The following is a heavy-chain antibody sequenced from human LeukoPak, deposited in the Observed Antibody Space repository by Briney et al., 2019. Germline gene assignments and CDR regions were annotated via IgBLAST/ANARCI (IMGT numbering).Heavy chain of an antibody. V-gene: IGHV1-46*01. CDR2: INPSGGST. CDR1: GYTFTSYY. Sequence: ASVKVSCKASGYTFTSYYMHWVRQAPGQGLEWMGIINPSGGSTSYAQKFQGRVTMTRDMSTSTVYMELSSLRSEDTAVYYCAREGGEGWLQSQRYYFDYWGQGTLVTVSS. CDR3: AREGGEGWLQSQRYYFDY. J-gene: IGHJ4*02. D-gene: IGHD5-24*01.